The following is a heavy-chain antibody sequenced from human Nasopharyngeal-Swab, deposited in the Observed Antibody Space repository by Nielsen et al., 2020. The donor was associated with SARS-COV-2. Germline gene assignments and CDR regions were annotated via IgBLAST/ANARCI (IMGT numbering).Heavy chain of an antibody. Sequence: GGSLRLSCAASGFTVSGNFMTWVRQAPGKGLEWVSYISSSSSTIYYADSVKGRFTISRDNAKNSLYLQMNSLRDEDTAVYYCARAVGQGFVVVPAANPSNWFDPWGQGTLVTVSS. V-gene: IGHV3-48*02. CDR3: ARAVGQGFVVVPAANPSNWFDP. J-gene: IGHJ5*02. CDR1: GFTVSGNF. CDR2: ISSSSSTI. D-gene: IGHD2-2*01.